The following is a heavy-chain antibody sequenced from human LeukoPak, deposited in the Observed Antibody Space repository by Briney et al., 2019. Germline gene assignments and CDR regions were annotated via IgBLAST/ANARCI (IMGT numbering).Heavy chain of an antibody. Sequence: PGGSLRLSCAASGFTFSSYGMHWVRQAPGKGLEWVAIISHDASNKYYSDSVKGRFTISRDNSKNTLYLQMNSLRAEDTAVYYCARNIAAVGTGGDYWGQGTLVIVCS. V-gene: IGHV3-30*03. CDR3: ARNIAAVGTGGDY. J-gene: IGHJ4*02. D-gene: IGHD6-13*01. CDR2: ISHDASNK. CDR1: GFTFSSYG.